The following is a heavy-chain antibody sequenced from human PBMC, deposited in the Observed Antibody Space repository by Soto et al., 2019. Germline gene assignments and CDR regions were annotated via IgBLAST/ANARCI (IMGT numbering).Heavy chain of an antibody. V-gene: IGHV5-10-1*01. CDR2: IDPSDSYT. D-gene: IGHD3-9*01. CDR3: ARSDYDILTGYLAPPAY. CDR1: GYSFTSDC. J-gene: IGHJ4*02. Sequence: GESLKSSWKGSGYSFTSDCISWVRQMPGKGLEWMGRIDPSDSYTNYSPSFQGHVTISADKSISTAYLQWSSLKASDTAMYYCARSDYDILTGYLAPPAYWGQGTPVPVSS.